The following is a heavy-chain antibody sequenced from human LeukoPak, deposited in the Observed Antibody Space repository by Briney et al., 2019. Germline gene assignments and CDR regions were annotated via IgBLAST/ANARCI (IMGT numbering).Heavy chain of an antibody. J-gene: IGHJ4*02. CDR3: AKLLKDLWSPLFDY. CDR1: GFTFSSYG. Sequence: PGGSLRLSCAASGFTFSSYGMHWVRQAPGKGLEWVAVIWYDGSNKYYADSVKGRFTISRDNSKNTLYLQMNSLRAEDTAVYYCAKLLKDLWSPLFDYWGQGTLVTVSS. CDR2: IWYDGSNK. V-gene: IGHV3-33*06. D-gene: IGHD3-10*01.